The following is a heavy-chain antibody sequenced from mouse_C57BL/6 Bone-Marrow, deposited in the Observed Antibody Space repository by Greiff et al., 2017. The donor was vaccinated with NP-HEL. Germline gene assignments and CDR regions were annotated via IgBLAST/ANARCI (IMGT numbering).Heavy chain of an antibody. CDR3: ARRDYGSGDWYFDV. CDR2: IYPRSGNT. V-gene: IGHV1-81*01. Sequence: VQLQQSGAELARPGASVKLSCKASGYTFTSYGISWVKQRTGQGLEWIGEIYPRSGNTYYNEKFKGNATLTADKSSSTAYMELRSLTSEDSAVYFCARRDYGSGDWYFDVWGTGTTVTVSS. CDR1: GYTFTSYG. J-gene: IGHJ1*03. D-gene: IGHD1-1*01.